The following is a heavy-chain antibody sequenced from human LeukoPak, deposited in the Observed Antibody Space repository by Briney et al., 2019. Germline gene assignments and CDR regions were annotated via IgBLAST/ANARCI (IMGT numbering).Heavy chain of an antibody. V-gene: IGHV3-23*01. J-gene: IGHJ5*02. D-gene: IGHD5-24*01. CDR2: ITSGGDT. CDR3: ARHTAEKYNWFDR. Sequence: GGSLRLSCAASGFTFSNYAMSWVRQAPGKGLEWVSSITSGGDTYNADSVKGRFTISRDNSKKTLYLQMNSMRAEDTAVYYCARHTAEKYNWFDRWGQGTLVTVSS. CDR1: GFTFSNYA.